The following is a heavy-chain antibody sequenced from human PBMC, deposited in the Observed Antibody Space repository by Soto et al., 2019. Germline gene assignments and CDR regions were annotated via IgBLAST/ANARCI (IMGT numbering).Heavy chain of an antibody. CDR3: GRVKYQDIGTASSPRRSIDY. CDR1: GDSVSSGNYY. J-gene: IGHJ4*02. D-gene: IGHD1-26*01. Sequence: SETLSLTCTVSGDSVSSGNYYWTWIRQPPGKGLEWIGSIYFTGSTNYNPSLKSRLTMSIDTSRNLFSLRLDSVTAADTAVYYCGRVKYQDIGTASSPRRSIDYWGQGALVTVSS. CDR2: IYFTGST. V-gene: IGHV4-61*01.